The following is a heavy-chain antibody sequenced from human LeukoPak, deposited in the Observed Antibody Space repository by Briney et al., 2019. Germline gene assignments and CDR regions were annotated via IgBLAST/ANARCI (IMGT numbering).Heavy chain of an antibody. Sequence: PSETLSLTCTVPGGSISSYYWSWIRQPAGKGLEWIGRIYTSGSTNYNPSLKSRVTMSVDTSKNQFSLKLSSVTAADTAVYYCARVGYDFWSGYYESDYYYMDVWGKGTTVTVSS. V-gene: IGHV4-4*07. J-gene: IGHJ6*03. CDR3: ARVGYDFWSGYYESDYYYMDV. CDR2: IYTSGST. CDR1: GGSISSYY. D-gene: IGHD3-3*01.